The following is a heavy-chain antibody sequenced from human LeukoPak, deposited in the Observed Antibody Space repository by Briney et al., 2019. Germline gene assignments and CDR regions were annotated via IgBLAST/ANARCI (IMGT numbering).Heavy chain of an antibody. D-gene: IGHD3-9*01. CDR3: ARGEQLRYFDSSLDYYYYYGMDV. CDR1: GGTFSNYA. CDR2: IIPIFGTA. V-gene: IGHV1-69*06. J-gene: IGHJ6*04. Sequence: ASVKVSCKASGGTFSNYAISWVRQAPGQGLEWMGGIIPIFGTANYAQKFQGRATITADKSTSTAYMELSSLRSEDTAVYYCARGEQLRYFDSSLDYYYYYGMDVWGKGTTVTVSS.